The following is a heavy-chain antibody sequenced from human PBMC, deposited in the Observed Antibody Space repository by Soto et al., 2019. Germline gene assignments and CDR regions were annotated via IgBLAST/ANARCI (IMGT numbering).Heavy chain of an antibody. CDR3: AKASTYEYVWGSFRYYFDH. V-gene: IGHV3-23*01. CDR2: ISGSGDRT. Sequence: GGSLRLSCAASGFTFNIYAMSWVRQAPGKGLEWVSGISGSGDRTHFVDSLKGRFTISRDNVKNTLYLQMNSLRAEDAAVYYCAKASTYEYVWGSFRYYFDHWGQGALVTVSS. J-gene: IGHJ4*02. CDR1: GFTFNIYA. D-gene: IGHD3-16*02.